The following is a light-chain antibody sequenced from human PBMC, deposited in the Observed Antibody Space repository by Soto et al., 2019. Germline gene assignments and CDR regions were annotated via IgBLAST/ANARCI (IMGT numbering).Light chain of an antibody. CDR1: SSDVGSYNL. V-gene: IGLV2-23*01. CDR2: EGS. Sequence: QSVLTQPASVSGSPGQSITISCTGTSSDVGSYNLVSWYQQHPDKAPKLMIYEGSKRPSGVSNRFSGSKSGNTASLTISGLQAEDEADYYCCSYAGSNTEVFGGGTKVTVL. J-gene: IGLJ3*02. CDR3: CSYAGSNTEV.